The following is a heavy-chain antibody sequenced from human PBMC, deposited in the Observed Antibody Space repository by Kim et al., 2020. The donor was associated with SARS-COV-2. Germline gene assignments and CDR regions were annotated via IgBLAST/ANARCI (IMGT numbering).Heavy chain of an antibody. J-gene: IGHJ4*02. CDR3: ARLSMAVVGYYFDY. Sequence: NPSLKSRVTISVDTSKNQFSLKLSSVTAADTAVYYCARLSMAVVGYYFDYWGQGTLVTVSS. V-gene: IGHV4-59*08. D-gene: IGHD6-19*01.